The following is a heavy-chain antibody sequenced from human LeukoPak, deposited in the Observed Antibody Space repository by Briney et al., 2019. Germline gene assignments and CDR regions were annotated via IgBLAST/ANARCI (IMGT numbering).Heavy chain of an antibody. J-gene: IGHJ6*04. D-gene: IGHD3-9*01. Sequence: ASVKVSCKASGYNFTSYAMHWVRQAPGQRLDWMGWINAGNGNTKYSQKFQGRVTITRDTSASTAYMELSSLRSEDTAVYYCASSLYDILTGYYYYYGMDVWAKGPRSPSPQ. V-gene: IGHV1-3*01. CDR1: GYNFTSYA. CDR3: ASSLYDILTGYYYYYGMDV. CDR2: INAGNGNT.